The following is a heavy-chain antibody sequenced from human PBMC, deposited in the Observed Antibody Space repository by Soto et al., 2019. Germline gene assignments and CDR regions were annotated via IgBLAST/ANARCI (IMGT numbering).Heavy chain of an antibody. D-gene: IGHD2-2*01. CDR2: IYSGGST. V-gene: IGHV3-53*01. Sequence: VGSLRLSCAASGFNVSSNDMSWVRQAPGKGLEWLSVIYSGGSTYYAESVKGRFTISRDNSKNTLNLQMNALRVEDTAVYYCARGPHVGISSSWGQGTLVTVSS. CDR3: ARGPHVGISSS. J-gene: IGHJ4*02. CDR1: GFNVSSND.